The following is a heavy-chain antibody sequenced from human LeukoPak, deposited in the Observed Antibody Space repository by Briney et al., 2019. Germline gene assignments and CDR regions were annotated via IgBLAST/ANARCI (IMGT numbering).Heavy chain of an antibody. CDR3: ARGRSGWHLYYYYGMDV. CDR1: GDSISTYY. CDR2: IYYSGST. D-gene: IGHD6-19*01. Sequence: PSETLSLTCTVSGDSISTYYWSWIRQPPGKGLEWIGFIYYSGSTNYSPSLKSRVTISVDTSKNQFSLKLSSVTAADTAVYYCARGRSGWHLYYYYGMDVWGQGTTVTVSS. J-gene: IGHJ6*02. V-gene: IGHV4-59*12.